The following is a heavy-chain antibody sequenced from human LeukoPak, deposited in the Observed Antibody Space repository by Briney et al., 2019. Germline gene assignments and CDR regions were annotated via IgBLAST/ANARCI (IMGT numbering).Heavy chain of an antibody. J-gene: IGHJ4*02. CDR3: TRVYGDYGYDY. CDR1: GFTFSGSA. V-gene: IGHV3-73*01. D-gene: IGHD4-17*01. CDR2: IRSKANSYAT. Sequence: GGSLRLSCAASGFTFSGSAMHWVRQASGQGLEWVGRIRSKANSYATAYAASVKGRFTISRDDSKNTAYLQMNSLKTEDTAVYYCTRVYGDYGYDYWGQGTLVTVSS.